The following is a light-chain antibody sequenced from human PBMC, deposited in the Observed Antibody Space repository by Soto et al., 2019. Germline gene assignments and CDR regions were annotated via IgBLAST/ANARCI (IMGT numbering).Light chain of an antibody. CDR2: STN. CDR3: VIYMGGGIWV. CDR1: SGSVSTDYY. J-gene: IGLJ3*02. Sequence: QTVVTQEPSFSVSPGGTVTLTCGLSSGSVSTDYYPSWYQQTPGQAPRTLIYSTNRRSSGVPDRFSGSLLGNKAALTITGAQADDESDYFCVIYMGGGIWVFGGGTKLTVL. V-gene: IGLV8-61*01.